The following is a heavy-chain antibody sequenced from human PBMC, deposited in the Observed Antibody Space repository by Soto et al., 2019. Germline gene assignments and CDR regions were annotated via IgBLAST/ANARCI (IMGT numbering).Heavy chain of an antibody. CDR1: GFSLSTSGVG. Sequence: SGPKLENPTQTLTLTCTFSGFSLSTSGVGVGWIRQPPGKALEWLALIYWDDDKRYSPSLKSRLTITKDTSKNQVVLTMTNMDPVDTATYYCAHSIYYYDSSGYGSNWFDPWGQGTLVTVSS. CDR2: IYWDDDK. J-gene: IGHJ5*02. CDR3: AHSIYYYDSSGYGSNWFDP. D-gene: IGHD3-22*01. V-gene: IGHV2-5*02.